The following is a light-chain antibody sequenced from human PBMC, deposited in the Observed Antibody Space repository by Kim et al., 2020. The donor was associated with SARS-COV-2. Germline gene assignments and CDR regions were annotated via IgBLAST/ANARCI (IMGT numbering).Light chain of an antibody. CDR3: QQSYSVPYT. V-gene: IGKV1-39*01. CDR2: AAS. J-gene: IGKJ2*01. CDR1: QRISSY. Sequence: DIQMTQSPSSLSASEGDRVTITCRASQRISSYLNWYQEKPGKAPKLLIYAASSVQSGVPSRFSGSGSGTDFTLTISSLEAEDFATYYCQQSYSVPYTFGQGTKLAI.